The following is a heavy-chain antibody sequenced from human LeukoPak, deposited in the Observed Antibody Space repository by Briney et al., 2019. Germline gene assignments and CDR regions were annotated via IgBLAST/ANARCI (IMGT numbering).Heavy chain of an antibody. CDR1: GYTXTDYY. D-gene: IGHD1/OR15-1a*01. Sequence: GASVKVSCKASGYTXTDYYLHWVRQAPGQGLECVGWINPTSGRTNYAQKFHDRVTLARDTSNNTSYMELTRLTSDDTAVYFCAREFRTTTWSYDAFDLWGQGTMVTVSS. CDR2: INPTSGRT. V-gene: IGHV1-2*02. J-gene: IGHJ3*01. CDR3: AREFRTTTWSYDAFDL.